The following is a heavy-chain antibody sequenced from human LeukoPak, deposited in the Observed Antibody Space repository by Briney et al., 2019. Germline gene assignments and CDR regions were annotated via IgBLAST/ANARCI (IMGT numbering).Heavy chain of an antibody. CDR2: IRPDGSEQ. CDR1: GFTVTNFW. CDR3: VGRDSARNPWAY. Sequence: GGSLRLSCAASGFTVTNFWMNWIRRAPGRGLEWVANIRPDGSEQFYVDSVKGRFTISRDNAKNSVYLQMNSLRADDTAVYYCVGRDSARNPWAYWGQGTLVTVST. V-gene: IGHV3-7*01. J-gene: IGHJ4*02. D-gene: IGHD4-11*01.